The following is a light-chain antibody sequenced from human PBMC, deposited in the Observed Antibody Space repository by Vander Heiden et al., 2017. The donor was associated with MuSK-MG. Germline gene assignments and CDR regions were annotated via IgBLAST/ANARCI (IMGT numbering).Light chain of an antibody. CDR3: QQSYSTLALT. CDR2: AAS. V-gene: IGKV1-39*01. J-gene: IGKJ4*01. CDR1: QSISSY. Sequence: IPMTPSPSSLSASVGDRVTITCRASQSISSYLNWYQQKPGKAPKLLIYAASSLQSGVPSRFSGSGSGTDFTLTISSLQPEDFATYYGQQSYSTLALTFGGGTKVXIK.